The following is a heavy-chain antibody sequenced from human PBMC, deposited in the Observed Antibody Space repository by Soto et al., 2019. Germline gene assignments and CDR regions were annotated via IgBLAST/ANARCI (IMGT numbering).Heavy chain of an antibody. Sequence: QVQLVQSGAEVKKPGASVRVSCKASGYIFTRHTITWVRQAPGQGLEWMGWISTYSGKTDYAQKFQGRVTMTTDTSTSTAYMELRSLRSDATAVFYCARDRGADIDYWGQGTLVTVSS. D-gene: IGHD4-17*01. CDR2: ISTYSGKT. CDR3: ARDRGADIDY. CDR1: GYIFTRHT. V-gene: IGHV1-18*04. J-gene: IGHJ4*02.